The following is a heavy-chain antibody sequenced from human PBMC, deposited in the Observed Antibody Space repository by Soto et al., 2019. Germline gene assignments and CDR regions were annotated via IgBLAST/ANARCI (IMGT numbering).Heavy chain of an antibody. CDR2: IYYSGST. CDR3: ARDFLSGNGLDLYYMDV. V-gene: IGHV4-59*01. CDR1: GGSISSYY. J-gene: IGHJ6*03. D-gene: IGHD3-10*01. Sequence: SETLSLTCTVSGGSISSYYWSWIRQPPGKGLEWIGYIYYSGSTNYNPSLKSRVTISVDTSKNQFSLKLSSVTAADTAVYYCARDFLSGNGLDLYYMDVWGKGTTVTVSS.